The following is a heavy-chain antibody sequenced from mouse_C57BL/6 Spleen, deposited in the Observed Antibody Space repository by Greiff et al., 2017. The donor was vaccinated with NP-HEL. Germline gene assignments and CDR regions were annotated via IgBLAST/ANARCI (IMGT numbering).Heavy chain of an antibody. D-gene: IGHD2-3*01. V-gene: IGHV1-50*01. CDR3: ARMRGLLHAMDY. CDR1: GYTFTSYW. CDR2: IDPSDSYT. Sequence: QQSCKASGYTFTSYWMQWVKQRPGQGLEWIGEIDPSDSYTNYNQKFKGKATLTVDTSSSTAYMQLSSLTSEDSAVYYCARMRGLLHAMDYWGQGTSVTVSS. J-gene: IGHJ4*01.